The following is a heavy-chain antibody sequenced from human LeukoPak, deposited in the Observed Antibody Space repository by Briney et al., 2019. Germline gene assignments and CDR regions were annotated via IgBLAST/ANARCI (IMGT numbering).Heavy chain of an antibody. V-gene: IGHV3-7*01. CDR1: GFTFSYYW. CDR2: INQDGGTK. Sequence: PGGSLRLSCAASGFTFSYYWMTWVRQAPGRGLEWLANINQDGGTKYYVDSVRGRFTISRDNAKNSLYPQLNSLRVEDTAVYYCARIGYSSSSLDYWGQGTLVTVSS. D-gene: IGHD6-6*01. CDR3: ARIGYSSSSLDY. J-gene: IGHJ4*02.